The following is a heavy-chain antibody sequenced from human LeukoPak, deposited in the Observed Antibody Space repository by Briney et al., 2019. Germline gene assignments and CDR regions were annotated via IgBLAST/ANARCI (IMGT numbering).Heavy chain of an antibody. Sequence: GGSLRLSCAASGFTFSSYSMNWVRQAPGKGLEWVLSISSSSSYIYYTDSVKGRFTISRDNAKNSLYLQMNSLRAEDTAVYYCARAGYSSRWYIGYWGQGTLVTVSS. J-gene: IGHJ4*02. CDR2: ISSSSSYI. V-gene: IGHV3-21*01. CDR3: ARAGYSSRWYIGY. D-gene: IGHD6-13*01. CDR1: GFTFSSYS.